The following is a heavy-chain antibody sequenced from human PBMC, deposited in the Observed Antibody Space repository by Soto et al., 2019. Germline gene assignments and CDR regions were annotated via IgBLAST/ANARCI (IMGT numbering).Heavy chain of an antibody. V-gene: IGHV4-34*01. CDR3: ARGETGTTYTFDI. D-gene: IGHD1-7*01. J-gene: IGHJ3*02. CDR1: GGSFSGYY. Sequence: SETLSLTCAVYGGSFSGYYWSWIRQPPGKGLEWIGEINHSGSTNYNPSLKSRVTISVDTSKNQFSLKLSSVTAADTAVYYCARGETGTTYTFDIWGQGTMVTVSS. CDR2: INHSGST.